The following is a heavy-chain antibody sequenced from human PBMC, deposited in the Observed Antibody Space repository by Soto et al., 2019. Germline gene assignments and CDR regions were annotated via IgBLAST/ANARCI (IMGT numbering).Heavy chain of an antibody. CDR3: AKLGVVPAAMDNWFDP. D-gene: IGHD2-2*01. Sequence: EVQLLESGGGLVQPGGSLRLSCAASGFTFSSYAMSWVRQAPGKGLEWVSAISGSGGSTYYADSVKGRFTISRDNSKNTLYQQMNSLRAEDTAVYYCAKLGVVPAAMDNWFDPWGQGTLATVSS. CDR2: ISGSGGST. J-gene: IGHJ5*02. V-gene: IGHV3-23*01. CDR1: GFTFSSYA.